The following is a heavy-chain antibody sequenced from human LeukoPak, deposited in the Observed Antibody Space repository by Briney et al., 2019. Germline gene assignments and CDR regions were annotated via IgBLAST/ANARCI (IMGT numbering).Heavy chain of an antibody. CDR1: GGSISSSSYY. CDR2: IYYSGST. V-gene: IGHV4-39*01. J-gene: IGHJ6*02. CDR3: ARHSPEYNYAMDV. Sequence: SETLSLTCTVSGGSISSSSYYWGWVRQPPGKGLVWIGSIYYSGSTYYNPSLKSRVTISVDTSKNQFSLKLSSVTAADTAVYYCARHSPEYNYAMDVWGQGTTVTVSS.